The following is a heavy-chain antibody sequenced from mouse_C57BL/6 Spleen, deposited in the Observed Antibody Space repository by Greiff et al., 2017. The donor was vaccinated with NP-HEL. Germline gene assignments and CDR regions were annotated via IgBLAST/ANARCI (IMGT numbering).Heavy chain of an antibody. D-gene: IGHD2-4*01. Sequence: QVQLQQSGAELARPGASVKLSCKASGYTFTSYGISWVKQRTGQGLEWIGEIYPRSGNTYYNEKFKGKATLTADTSSSTAYMELRSLTSEDSAVYFCARSDDYDPDFDYWGQGTTLSVSS. CDR2: IYPRSGNT. CDR3: ARSDDYDPDFDY. J-gene: IGHJ2*01. V-gene: IGHV1-81*01. CDR1: GYTFTSYG.